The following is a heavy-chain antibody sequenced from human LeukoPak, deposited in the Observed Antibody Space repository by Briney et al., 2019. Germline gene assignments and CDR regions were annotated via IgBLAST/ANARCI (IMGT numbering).Heavy chain of an antibody. V-gene: IGHV1-24*01. J-gene: IGHJ6*04. Sequence: ASVKVSCKVSGYTRTELSMQWVRQAPGKGLEWMGGFDPEDGETIYAQKFQGRVTMTEDTSTDTAYMELSGLRSEDTAVYYCATYLYGSGRGGMDVWGKGTTVTVSS. D-gene: IGHD3-10*01. CDR3: ATYLYGSGRGGMDV. CDR2: FDPEDGET. CDR1: GYTRTELS.